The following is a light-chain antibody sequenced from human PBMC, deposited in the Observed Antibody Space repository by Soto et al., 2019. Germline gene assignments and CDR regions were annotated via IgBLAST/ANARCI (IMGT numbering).Light chain of an antibody. CDR1: SSNIGNNY. V-gene: IGLV1-51*01. CDR2: DNN. J-gene: IGLJ2*01. CDR3: ATWDGSLPGEV. Sequence: QSVLTQSPSASAAPGQKVTISCSGSSSNIGNNYVSWYQQLPGTAPKLLIYDNNKRPSGIPDRFSGSKSGTSGTLDITGLQTGDEADYYCATWDGSLPGEVFGGGTKLTVL.